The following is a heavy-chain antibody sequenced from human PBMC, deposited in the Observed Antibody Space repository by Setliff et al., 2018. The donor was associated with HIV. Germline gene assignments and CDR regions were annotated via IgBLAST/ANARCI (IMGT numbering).Heavy chain of an antibody. CDR3: ARGKGVGGVIITGGLDV. CDR2: MNPNSGVS. D-gene: IGHD3-10*01. V-gene: IGHV1-8*01. J-gene: IGHJ6*02. Sequence: ASVKVSCKPSGHTFTNYDIHWMRRATGQGLEWMGWMNPNSGVSGYALKFHDRVTMTRDTSVTTAYMELSSLTSEDTAVYYCARGKGVGGVIITGGLDVWGQGTTVTVSS. CDR1: GHTFTNYD.